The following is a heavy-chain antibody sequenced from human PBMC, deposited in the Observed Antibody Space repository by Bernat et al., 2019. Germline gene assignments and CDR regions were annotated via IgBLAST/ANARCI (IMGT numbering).Heavy chain of an antibody. V-gene: IGHV3-23*04. CDR2: ISRSDT. CDR1: GFTFSSYW. J-gene: IGHJ4*02. Sequence: EVQLVESGGGLVQPGGSLRLSCAASGFTFSSYWMHWVRQAPGKGLVWVSSISRSDTYYTDSVKGRFTISRDNSKNTLYLQMNGLRAEDTAIYYCAKWSAAFDYWGQGTLVTVSS. CDR3: AKWSAAFDY. D-gene: IGHD2-15*01.